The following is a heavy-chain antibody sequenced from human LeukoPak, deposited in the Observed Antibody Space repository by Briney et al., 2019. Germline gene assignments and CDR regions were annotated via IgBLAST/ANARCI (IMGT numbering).Heavy chain of an antibody. CDR3: ARGLGSSGHGGY. V-gene: IGHV1-8*01. CDR1: GYTFTSFD. J-gene: IGHJ4*02. CDR2: MNPNSGNT. D-gene: IGHD6-19*01. Sequence: ASVKVSSKASGYTFTSFDINWVRQATGQGLEWMGWMNPNSGNTGYAQKFQGRVTMTRNTSISTAYMELSSLRFEDTAVYYCARGLGSSGHGGYWGQGTLVTVSS.